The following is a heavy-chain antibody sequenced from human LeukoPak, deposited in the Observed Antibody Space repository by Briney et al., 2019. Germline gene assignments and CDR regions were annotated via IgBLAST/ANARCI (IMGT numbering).Heavy chain of an antibody. CDR2: INHSGST. CDR1: GGSISSSSYY. D-gene: IGHD3-9*01. Sequence: SETLSLTCAVSGGSISSSSYYWDWIRQPPGKGLEWIGEINHSGSTNYNPSLKSRVTISVDTSKNQFSLKLSSVTAADTAVYYCARKYYDILTGSAPCDYWGQGTLVTVSS. J-gene: IGHJ4*02. CDR3: ARKYYDILTGSAPCDY. V-gene: IGHV4-39*07.